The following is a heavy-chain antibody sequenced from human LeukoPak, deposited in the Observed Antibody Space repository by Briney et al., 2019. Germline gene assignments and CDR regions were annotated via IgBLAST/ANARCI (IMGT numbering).Heavy chain of an antibody. CDR1: GYTFTGYY. CDR2: INPNSGGT. D-gene: IGHD3-3*01. V-gene: IGHV1-2*02. J-gene: IGHJ6*03. Sequence: GASVKVSCKASGYTFTGYYMHWVRQAPGQGLEWMGWINPNSGGTNYAQKLQGRVTMTKNTSISTAYMELSSLRSEDTAVYYCVRTARKGLRFFFYMDVWGKGTTVTVSS. CDR3: VRTARKGLRFFFYMDV.